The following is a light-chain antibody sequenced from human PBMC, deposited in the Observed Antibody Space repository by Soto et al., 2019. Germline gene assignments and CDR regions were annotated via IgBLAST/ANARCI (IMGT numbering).Light chain of an antibody. V-gene: IGKV1-27*01. CDR2: AAS. CDR3: EKYTNVPA. CDR1: QGISNY. Sequence: DIQMTQSPSSLSASVGDRVTITCRASQGISNYLAWYQQIPGKVPKLLISAASTLQSGVPSRFSGCGSGTDFTLTISSLQPEDVAPYYCEKYTNVPAFGGGTKVEIK. J-gene: IGKJ4*01.